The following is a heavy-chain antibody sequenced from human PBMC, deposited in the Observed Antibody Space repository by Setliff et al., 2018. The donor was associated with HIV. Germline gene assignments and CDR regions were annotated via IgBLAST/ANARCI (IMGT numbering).Heavy chain of an antibody. J-gene: IGHJ3*02. CDR1: GYTFIAYY. V-gene: IGHV1-2*06. CDR3: ARDDGFDI. CDR2: IDPNFGGT. Sequence: ASVKVSCKASGYTFIAYYIHWVRQAPGQGLEWMGRIDPNFGGTNYAQKFQGRVSMTRDTSISTAYLELSRLRSDDTAVYYCARDDGFDIWGQGTMVTVSS.